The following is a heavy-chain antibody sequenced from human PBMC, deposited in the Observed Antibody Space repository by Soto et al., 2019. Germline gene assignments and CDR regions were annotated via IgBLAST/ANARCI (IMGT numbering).Heavy chain of an antibody. D-gene: IGHD3-3*01. CDR2: IKPIFGTT. CDR3: ERERGFSERQHFES. V-gene: IGHV1-69*01. CDR1: GDTFSRYA. J-gene: IGHJ4*02. Sequence: QVQMVQSGAEVKKPGSSVKVSCKASGDTFSRYAISWVRQAPGQGLEWMGGIKPIFGTTNYAQKFRGRVRITADESGGTAYMELISLRFEDTAVYYCERERGFSERQHFESRGQGTLVTVS.